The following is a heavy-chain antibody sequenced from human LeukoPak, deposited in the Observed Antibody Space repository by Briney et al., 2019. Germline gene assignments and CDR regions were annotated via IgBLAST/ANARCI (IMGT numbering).Heavy chain of an antibody. D-gene: IGHD2-15*01. Sequence: PGGTLRLSCAASGFTFSTYGMSWVRQAPGKGLEWVSGISGSGDNTHYADSVKGRFTISRDNSKNTLYLQMNSLRAEDTAVYYCAKNGDRGAYCSGGSCYPYYHYYMDVWGKGTTVTISS. V-gene: IGHV3-23*01. CDR3: AKNGDRGAYCSGGSCYPYYHYYMDV. CDR2: ISGSGDNT. J-gene: IGHJ6*03. CDR1: GFTFSTYG.